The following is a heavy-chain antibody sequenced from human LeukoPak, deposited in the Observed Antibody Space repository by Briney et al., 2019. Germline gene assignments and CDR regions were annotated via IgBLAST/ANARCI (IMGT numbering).Heavy chain of an antibody. CDR2: ISYDGSNK. J-gene: IGHJ4*02. V-gene: IGHV3-30-3*01. CDR3: ARDRDVARYDILTGFPFDY. D-gene: IGHD3-9*01. CDR1: GFTFSSYA. Sequence: GGSLRLSCAASGFTFSSYAMHWVRQAPGKGLEWVAVISYDGSNKYHADSVKGRFTISRDNSKNTLYLQMNSLRAEDTAVYYCARDRDVARYDILTGFPFDYWGQGTLVTVSS.